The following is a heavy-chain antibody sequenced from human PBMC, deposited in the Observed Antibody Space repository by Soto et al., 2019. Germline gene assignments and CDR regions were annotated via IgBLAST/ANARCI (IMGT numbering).Heavy chain of an antibody. Sequence: QVQLVQSGAEVKKPGSSVKVSCKASGGTFSSHAISWVRQAPGQGLEWMGGIIPIFGTANYAQKFQGRVTITADESTSTAYMELSSLRSEDTAVYYCAGRKPDTAIVPLGDYWGQGTLVTVSS. D-gene: IGHD5-18*01. V-gene: IGHV1-69*01. J-gene: IGHJ4*02. CDR1: GGTFSSHA. CDR3: AGRKPDTAIVPLGDY. CDR2: IIPIFGTA.